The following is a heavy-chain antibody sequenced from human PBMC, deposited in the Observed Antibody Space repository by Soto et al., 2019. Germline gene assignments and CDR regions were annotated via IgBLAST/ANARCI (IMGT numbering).Heavy chain of an antibody. J-gene: IGHJ6*02. Sequence: QVQLVESGGGVVQPGRSLRLSCAASGFTFSSYGIHWVRQAPGKGLEWVTVISYDGSNTYYADSVKGRFTISRDNSKNTLYLQMDSLTAEDISVDYCAKDQRAVAPPYYFFYGMDVWGQGTTVTVSS. CDR2: ISYDGSNT. V-gene: IGHV3-30*18. CDR1: GFTFSSYG. D-gene: IGHD2-15*01. CDR3: AKDQRAVAPPYYFFYGMDV.